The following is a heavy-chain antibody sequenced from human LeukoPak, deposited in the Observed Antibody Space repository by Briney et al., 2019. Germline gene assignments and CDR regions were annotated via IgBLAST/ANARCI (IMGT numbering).Heavy chain of an antibody. V-gene: IGHV3-30*01. J-gene: IGHJ4*02. D-gene: IGHD5-18*01. CDR2: ISYDGSNK. Sequence: PGGSLRLSCAASGFTFSSYAMYWVRQAPGKGLEWVAVISYDGSNKYYADSVKGRFTISRDNSKNTLYLQTNSLRAEDTAVYYCASDKYSYGSGGGGLDYWGQGTLVTVSP. CDR3: ASDKYSYGSGGGGLDY. CDR1: GFTFSSYA.